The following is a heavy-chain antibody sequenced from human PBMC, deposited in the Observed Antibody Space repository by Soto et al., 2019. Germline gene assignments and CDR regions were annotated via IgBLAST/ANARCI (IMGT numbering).Heavy chain of an antibody. D-gene: IGHD2-2*01. CDR1: GFTFSSYA. J-gene: IGHJ5*02. Sequence: GGSLRLSCAASGFTFSSYAMSWVRQAPGKGLEWVSAISGSGGSTYYADSVKGRFTISRDNSKNTLYLQMNSLRAEDTAIYYCANDCSSTSCSGWFDPWGQGTLVTVSS. V-gene: IGHV3-23*01. CDR2: ISGSGGST. CDR3: ANDCSSTSCSGWFDP.